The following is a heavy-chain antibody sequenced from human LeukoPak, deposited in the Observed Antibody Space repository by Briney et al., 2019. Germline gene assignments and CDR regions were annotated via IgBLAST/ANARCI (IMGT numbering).Heavy chain of an antibody. CDR2: IYSGGST. CDR1: GFSVSTTY. D-gene: IGHD2-15*01. Sequence: PGGSLRLSCAASGFSVSTTYMNWVRQAPGKGLEWVSVIYSGGSTYYADSVKGRFTISRDISRNTVYLQMNSLRAEDTALYYCARDLSATWYSLAYWGQGTLVTVSS. V-gene: IGHV3-53*01. J-gene: IGHJ4*02. CDR3: ARDLSATWYSLAY.